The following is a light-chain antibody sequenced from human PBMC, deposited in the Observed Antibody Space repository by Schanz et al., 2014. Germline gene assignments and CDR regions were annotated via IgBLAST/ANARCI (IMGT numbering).Light chain of an antibody. Sequence: DIVLTQFPDTLSLSPGERATLSCRASQSVSSNLAWYQQKPGQAPRLLIYVASRRATGVPDRFSGTGSGTDFTLTISTLQPEDFATYYCQQSYSSLPPVTFGQGTRLEIQ. V-gene: IGKV3-20*01. J-gene: IGKJ5*01. CDR1: QSVSSN. CDR3: QQSYSSLPPVT. CDR2: VAS.